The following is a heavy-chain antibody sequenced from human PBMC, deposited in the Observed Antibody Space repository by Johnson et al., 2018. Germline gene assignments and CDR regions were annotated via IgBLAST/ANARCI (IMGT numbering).Heavy chain of an antibody. CDR2: INPSGGST. J-gene: IGHJ6*02. V-gene: IGHV1-46*04. D-gene: IGHD6-13*01. Sequence: QVQLVQSGAEVKKPGASVKVSCKASGYTFTSYHVHWVRQAPGQGLEWMGIINPSGGSTTYSQKLQGRVTVTRDTSTSTVYMEVNSLRSEDTAGYDWARASHSNNWYHYGLDVWGQGTTVTVSS. CDR1: GYTFTSYH. CDR3: ARASHSNNWYHYGLDV.